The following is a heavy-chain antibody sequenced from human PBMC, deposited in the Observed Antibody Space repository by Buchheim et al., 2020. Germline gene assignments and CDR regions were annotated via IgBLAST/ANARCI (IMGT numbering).Heavy chain of an antibody. CDR2: IHYSGST. V-gene: IGHV4-59*08. J-gene: IGHJ4*02. CDR1: GGSISSYY. D-gene: IGHD4-17*01. Sequence: QVQLQESSPGLVKPSETLSLTCTVSGGSISSYYWSWIRQPPGGGLECIAYIHYSGSTNYNPSLKSRFTISVDTSKHQFSLKVSSVTAADTAVYYCARQGHYGDYDNWGQGTL. CDR3: ARQGHYGDYDN.